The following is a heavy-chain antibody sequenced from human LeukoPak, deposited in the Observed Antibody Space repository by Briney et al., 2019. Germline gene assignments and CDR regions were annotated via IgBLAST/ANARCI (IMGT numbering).Heavy chain of an antibody. CDR2: ISGSGGST. CDR1: GFTFSSYA. V-gene: IGHV3-23*01. D-gene: IGHD6-19*01. Sequence: PGGSLRLSCAASGFTFSSYAMSWVRQAPGKGLEWVSAISGSGGSTYYADSVKGRFTISRDISKNTRYLQMNSLRAEDTAVYYXXXXXXSSGWPERGDAFDIWGQGTMVTVSS. CDR3: XXXXXSSGWPERGDAFDI. J-gene: IGHJ3*02.